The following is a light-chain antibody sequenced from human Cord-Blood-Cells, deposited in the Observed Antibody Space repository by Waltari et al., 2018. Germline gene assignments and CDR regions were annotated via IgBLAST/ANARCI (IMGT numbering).Light chain of an antibody. CDR3: QAWDSSTVV. CDR1: NLGDKY. Sequence: SYELTQPPSVSVSPGQTASIHCSGENLGDKYACWYQQKPGQPPVLVIYQDSKRPSGIPERFSGSNSGNTATLTISGTQAMDEADYYCQAWDSSTVVFGGGTKLTVL. CDR2: QDS. J-gene: IGLJ2*01. V-gene: IGLV3-1*01.